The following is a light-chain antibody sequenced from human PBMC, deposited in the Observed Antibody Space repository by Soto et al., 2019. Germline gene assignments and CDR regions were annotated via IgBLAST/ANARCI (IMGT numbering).Light chain of an antibody. Sequence: EIVLTQSPGTLSLSPRERATLSCRASQSLSSTYLVWYQQKPGQAPRLLIYGASSRATGIPDRFSGSGSGTDFTLTISRLEPEDFAVYYCQQYGSSPFTFGPGTKVDIK. V-gene: IGKV3-20*01. CDR1: QSLSSTY. CDR3: QQYGSSPFT. CDR2: GAS. J-gene: IGKJ3*01.